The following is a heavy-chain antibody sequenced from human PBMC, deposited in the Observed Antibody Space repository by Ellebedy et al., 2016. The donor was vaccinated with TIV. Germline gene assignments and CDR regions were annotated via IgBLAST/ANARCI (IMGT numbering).Heavy chain of an antibody. CDR1: GGTFSSYA. Sequence: ASVKVSCKASGGTFSSYAISWVRQAPGQGLEWMGGIIPIFGTANYAQKFQGRVTITADKSTSTAYMELSSLRSEDTAAYYCARVPPLFGDFGYYYYGMDVWGQGTTVTVSS. CDR2: IIPIFGTA. V-gene: IGHV1-69*06. J-gene: IGHJ6*02. D-gene: IGHD2-21*02. CDR3: ARVPPLFGDFGYYYYGMDV.